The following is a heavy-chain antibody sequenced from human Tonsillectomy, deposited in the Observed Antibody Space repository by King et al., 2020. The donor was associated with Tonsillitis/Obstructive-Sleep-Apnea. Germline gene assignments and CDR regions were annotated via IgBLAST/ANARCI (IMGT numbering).Heavy chain of an antibody. CDR1: GYTFTGFA. D-gene: IGHD6-13*01. CDR2: ISTAKGNT. J-gene: IGHJ4*02. CDR3: VRDDGSTWLFDN. Sequence: QLVQSGAEVKKPGASVKVSCKASGYTFTGFAMHWVRQAPGQRLEWMAWISTAKGNTKCEKKFQGRVTITRDTSASTAYMELSSLTSEDTAVYYCVRDDGSTWLFDNWGQGTLVTVSS. V-gene: IGHV1-3*04.